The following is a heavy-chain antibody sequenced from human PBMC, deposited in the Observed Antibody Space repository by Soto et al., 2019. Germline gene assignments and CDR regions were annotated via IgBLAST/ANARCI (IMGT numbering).Heavy chain of an antibody. J-gene: IGHJ4*02. Sequence: LSCAASGLTFSKAWMSCVRQAPGKGLEWVGRIKSKTDGGTTDYAAPVKGRFTITRDDSKNTLYLQMNSLKTEDTAVYYCTTDALRFLEWLSYWGQGTLVTVSS. V-gene: IGHV3-15*01. CDR3: TTDALRFLEWLSY. CDR2: IKSKTDGGTT. D-gene: IGHD3-3*01. CDR1: GLTFSKAW.